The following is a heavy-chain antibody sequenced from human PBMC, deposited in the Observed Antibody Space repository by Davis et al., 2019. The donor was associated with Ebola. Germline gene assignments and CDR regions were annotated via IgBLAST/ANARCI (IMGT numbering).Heavy chain of an antibody. CDR3: ARGFHWFDP. V-gene: IGHV4-34*01. Sequence: PSETLSLTCGVYGGSFSGYYWSWSRQPPGKGLEWIGEINHSGSTNYNPSLKSRVTISVDTSKNQFSLKLSSVTAADTAVYYCARGFHWFDPWGQGTLVTVSS. CDR1: GGSFSGYY. CDR2: INHSGST. J-gene: IGHJ5*02.